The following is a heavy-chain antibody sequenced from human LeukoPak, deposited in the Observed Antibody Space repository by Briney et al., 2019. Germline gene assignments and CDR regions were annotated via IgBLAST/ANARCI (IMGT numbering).Heavy chain of an antibody. CDR1: GFTFSGYG. V-gene: IGHV3-20*04. CDR2: ISWNSGSI. J-gene: IGHJ4*02. D-gene: IGHD3-10*01. Sequence: GGSLRLSCAASGFTFSGYGMSWVRQAPGKGLEWVSGISWNSGSIGYADSVKGRFIISRDNAKNTLFLQMSSLRAEDTAVYFCARDVVLGSGSLDYWGQGVLVTVSS. CDR3: ARDVVLGSGSLDY.